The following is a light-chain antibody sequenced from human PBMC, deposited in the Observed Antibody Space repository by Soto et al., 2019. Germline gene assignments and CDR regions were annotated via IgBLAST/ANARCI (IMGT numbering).Light chain of an antibody. CDR2: DVS. V-gene: IGKV1-13*02. J-gene: IGKJ5*01. Sequence: AIQLTQSPSSLSASVGDRVTITCRASQDIRGALAWYQQKPGKPPKLLIFDVSSLQSGVPSRFSGSGSGTDFTLTISSLQPEDFATYYCQQFNTVPITFGQGTRLEIK. CDR3: QQFNTVPIT. CDR1: QDIRGA.